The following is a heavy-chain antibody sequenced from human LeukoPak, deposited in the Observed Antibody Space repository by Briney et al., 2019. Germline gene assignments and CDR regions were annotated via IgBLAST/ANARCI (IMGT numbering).Heavy chain of an antibody. CDR2: IYYTGTT. V-gene: IGHV4-39*01. D-gene: IGHD2-2*01. J-gene: IGHJ6*02. CDR3: ARHPLGYCSITSCPSDYGMDV. CDR1: GDSISSSVYY. Sequence: SETLSLTCTVSGDSISSSVYYWGWIRQPPGKGLEWIGSIYYTGTTYYNPSLKSRVTISVDTSKNQFSLKLSSVTAADTAVYYCARHPLGYCSITSCPSDYGMDVWGQGTTVTVSS.